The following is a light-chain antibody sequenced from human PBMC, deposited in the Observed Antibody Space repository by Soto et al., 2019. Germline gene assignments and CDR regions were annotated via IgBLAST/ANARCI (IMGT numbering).Light chain of an antibody. J-gene: IGLJ3*02. V-gene: IGLV4-69*01. CDR1: SGHNSYA. CDR2: LNSDGSH. Sequence: QPVLTQPPSASASLGASVKLTCTLSSGHNSYAIAWHQQQPEKGPRYLMKLNSDGSHSKGDGIPDHFSGSSSGAERYLTISSLQSEDEADYYCQTWSTDIRVFGGGTKLTVL. CDR3: QTWSTDIRV.